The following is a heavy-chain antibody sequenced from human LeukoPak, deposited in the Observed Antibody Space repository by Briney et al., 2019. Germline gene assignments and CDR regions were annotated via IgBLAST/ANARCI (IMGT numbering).Heavy chain of an antibody. J-gene: IGHJ4*02. Sequence: GGPLRLSCAASGFTFSSYSMNWVRQAPGKGLEWVSSISSSSSYIYYADSVKGRFTISRDNAKNSLYLQMNSLRAEDTAVYYCARDLVGVVDYWGQGTLVTVSS. CDR1: GFTFSSYS. D-gene: IGHD1-26*01. V-gene: IGHV3-21*01. CDR2: ISSSSSYI. CDR3: ARDLVGVVDY.